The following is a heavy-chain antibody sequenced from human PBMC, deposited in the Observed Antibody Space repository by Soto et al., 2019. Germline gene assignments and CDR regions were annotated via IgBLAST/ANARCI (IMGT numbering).Heavy chain of an antibody. CDR3: AKYASTRPRYYFAY. D-gene: IGHD1-1*01. V-gene: IGHV3-23*01. Sequence: GGSLRLSCAASGFTFSGYAMSWVRQAPGKGLGWVSGISGSGGSTYYADSVKGRFTMSRDNSKNTVYLQMNSLRAEDTAVYHCAKYASTRPRYYFAYWGQGTPVTVSS. J-gene: IGHJ4*02. CDR1: GFTFSGYA. CDR2: ISGSGGST.